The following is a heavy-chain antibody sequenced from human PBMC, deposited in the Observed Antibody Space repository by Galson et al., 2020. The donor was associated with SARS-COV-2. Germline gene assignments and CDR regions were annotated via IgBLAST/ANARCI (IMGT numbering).Heavy chain of an antibody. D-gene: IGHD1-26*01. CDR2: IYWDDDK. Sequence: TLVKPTQTLTLTCTFSGFSLSTSGVGVGWIRQPPGKALEWLALIYWDDDKRYSPSLKSRLTITKDTSKNQVVLTMTNMDPVDTATYYCAHKQVIVGATFAFDIWGQGTMVTVSS. CDR3: AHKQVIVGATFAFDI. V-gene: IGHV2-5*02. CDR1: GFSLSTSGVG. J-gene: IGHJ3*02.